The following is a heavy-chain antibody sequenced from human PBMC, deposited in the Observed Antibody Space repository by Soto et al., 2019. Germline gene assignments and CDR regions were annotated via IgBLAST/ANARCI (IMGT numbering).Heavy chain of an antibody. CDR3: ARSMVRGVIPYYYGMDV. Sequence: RGESLKISCKGSGYSFTSYWIGWVRQMPGKGLEWMGIIYPGDSDTRYSPSFQGQVTISADKSISTAYLQWSSLKASDTAMYYCARSMVRGVIPYYYGMDVWGQGTTVTVS. CDR1: GYSFTSYW. J-gene: IGHJ6*02. CDR2: IYPGDSDT. D-gene: IGHD3-10*01. V-gene: IGHV5-51*01.